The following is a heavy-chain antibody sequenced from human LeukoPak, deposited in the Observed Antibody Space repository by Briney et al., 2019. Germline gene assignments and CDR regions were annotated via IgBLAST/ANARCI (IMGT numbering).Heavy chain of an antibody. CDR3: ARDAAPYYDMDV. V-gene: IGHV1-18*01. CDR1: GYSFTNYG. J-gene: IGHJ6*02. CDR2: ISTYNGNT. Sequence: VASVKVSCKASGYSFTNYGVSWVRQAPGQGLEWMGWISTYNGNTNYAQKLQGRVTMTTDTSTSTAYMELRSLRSDDTAVYYCARDAAPYYDMDVWGQGTTVTVSS.